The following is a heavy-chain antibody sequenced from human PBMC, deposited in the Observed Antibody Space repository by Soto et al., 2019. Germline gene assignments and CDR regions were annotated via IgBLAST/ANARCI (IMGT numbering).Heavy chain of an antibody. CDR2: IYYSGST. CDR3: ARAELVGATDY. J-gene: IGHJ4*02. Sequence: SETLSLTCTVSGGSISRGGYYWSWIRQHPGKGLEWIGYIYYSGSTYYNPSLKSRVTISVDTSKNQFSLKLSSVTAADTAVYYCARAELVGATDYWGQGILVTVSS. V-gene: IGHV4-31*03. CDR1: GGSISRGGYY. D-gene: IGHD1-26*01.